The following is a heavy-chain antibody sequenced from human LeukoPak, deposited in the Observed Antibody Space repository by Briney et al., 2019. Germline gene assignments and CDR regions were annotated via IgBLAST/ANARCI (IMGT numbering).Heavy chain of an antibody. V-gene: IGHV3-7*01. CDR3: ARSAGYCSSTSCYYYDY. CDR1: GFTFSSHW. CDR2: IKQDGSEK. J-gene: IGHJ4*02. D-gene: IGHD2-2*01. Sequence: GGSLRLSCAASGFTFSSHWMSWVRQAPGKGLEWVANIKQDGSEKYYVDSVKGRFTISRDNAKNSLYLQINSLRAEDTAVYYCARSAGYCSSTSCYYYDYWGQGTLVTVSS.